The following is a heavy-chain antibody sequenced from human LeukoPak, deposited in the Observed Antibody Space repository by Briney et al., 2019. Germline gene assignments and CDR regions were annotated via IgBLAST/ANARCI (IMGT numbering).Heavy chain of an antibody. J-gene: IGHJ4*02. CDR1: GYSISSGYY. D-gene: IGHD2-2*01. V-gene: IGHV4-38-2*02. Sequence: PSETLSLTCTVSGYSISSGYYWGWIRQPPGKGLEWIGSIYHSGSTYYNPSLRSRVTISVDTSKNQFSLKLSSVTAADTAVYYCARDPAQYSTAFDYWGQGTLVTVSS. CDR2: IYHSGST. CDR3: ARDPAQYSTAFDY.